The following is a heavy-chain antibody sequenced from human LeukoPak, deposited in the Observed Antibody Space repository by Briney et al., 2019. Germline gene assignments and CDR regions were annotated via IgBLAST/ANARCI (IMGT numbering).Heavy chain of an antibody. Sequence: TSETPSLTCTVSGGSISSYYWSWIRQPAGKGLEWIGRIYTSGSTNYNPSLKSRVTMSVDTSKNQFSLKLSSVTAADTAVYYCARDAYYYGSGSTFDYWGQGTLVTVSS. CDR1: GGSISSYY. D-gene: IGHD3-10*01. J-gene: IGHJ4*02. CDR3: ARDAYYYGSGSTFDY. V-gene: IGHV4-4*07. CDR2: IYTSGST.